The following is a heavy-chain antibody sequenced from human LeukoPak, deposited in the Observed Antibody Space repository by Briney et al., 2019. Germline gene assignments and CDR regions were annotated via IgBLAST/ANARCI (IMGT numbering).Heavy chain of an antibody. Sequence: GGSLRLSCTASGFTFSSYGMHWVRQAPGKGLEWVAVIWFDGSNKYYADSVKGRLTISRDNSKSTLYLLMNSLRAEDTAVYYCAKAVAATGHYYFGMDVWGQGTTVTVSS. D-gene: IGHD6-19*01. V-gene: IGHV3-33*06. CDR2: IWFDGSNK. J-gene: IGHJ6*02. CDR1: GFTFSSYG. CDR3: AKAVAATGHYYFGMDV.